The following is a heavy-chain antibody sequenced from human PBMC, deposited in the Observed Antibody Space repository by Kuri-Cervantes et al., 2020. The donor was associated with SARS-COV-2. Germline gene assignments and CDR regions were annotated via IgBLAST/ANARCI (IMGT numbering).Heavy chain of an antibody. CDR1: GGTFSSYA. CDR2: IIPIFGTA. D-gene: IGHD6-19*01. CDR3: AGGRVAGSHLSFYY. J-gene: IGHJ4*02. V-gene: IGHV1-69*13. Sequence: SVKVSCKASGGTFSSYAISWVRQAPGQGLEWMGGIIPIFGTANYAQKFQGRVTITADESTSTAYMELSSLRSEDTAVYYCAGGRVAGSHLSFYYWGQGTLVTVSS.